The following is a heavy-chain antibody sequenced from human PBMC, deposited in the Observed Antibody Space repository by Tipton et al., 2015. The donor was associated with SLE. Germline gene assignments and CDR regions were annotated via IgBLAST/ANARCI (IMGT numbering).Heavy chain of an antibody. J-gene: IGHJ2*01. CDR1: GGSISSGGYS. Sequence: TLSLTCAVSGGSISSGGYSWSWIRQPPGKGLEWIGSIYYSGSTYYNPSLKSRVTISVDTSKNQFSLKLSSVTAADTAVYYCAREEGWQQLVQLYFDLWGRGTLVAVSS. CDR3: AREEGWQQLVQLYFDL. CDR2: IYYSGST. V-gene: IGHV4-39*07. D-gene: IGHD6-13*01.